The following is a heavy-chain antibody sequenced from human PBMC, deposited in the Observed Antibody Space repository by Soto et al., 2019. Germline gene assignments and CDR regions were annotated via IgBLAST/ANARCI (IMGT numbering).Heavy chain of an antibody. CDR3: ARDVETSMDGLNYFDP. D-gene: IGHD5-18*01. Sequence: GGSLRLSCASSGFTFSSYTMNWVRQPPGKGLEWVSSISSSGSYIHYADSVKGRFTISRDNAKNSLFLQMDSLRAEDTAVYYCARDVETSMDGLNYFDPWGQGTLVTVSS. J-gene: IGHJ5*02. V-gene: IGHV3-21*01. CDR1: GFTFSSYT. CDR2: ISSSGSYI.